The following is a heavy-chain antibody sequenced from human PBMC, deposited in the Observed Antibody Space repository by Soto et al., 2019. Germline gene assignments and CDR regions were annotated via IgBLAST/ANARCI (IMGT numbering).Heavy chain of an antibody. Sequence: SETLSLTCAVYGGSFSGYYWSWIRQPPGKGLEWIGEINHSGSTNYNPSLKSRVTISVDTSKNQFSLKLSSVTAADTAVYYCARAPDFNLYSSGWYDYWGQGTLVTVSS. V-gene: IGHV4-34*01. CDR3: ARAPDFNLYSSGWYDY. J-gene: IGHJ4*02. CDR2: INHSGST. CDR1: GGSFSGYY. D-gene: IGHD6-19*01.